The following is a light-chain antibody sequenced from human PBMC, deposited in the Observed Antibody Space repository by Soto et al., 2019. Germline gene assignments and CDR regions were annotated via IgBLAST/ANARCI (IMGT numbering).Light chain of an antibody. Sequence: EIVLTQSPGTLSLSPGERATLSCRASQSVASRNLAWYQQKSGQAPRLLIYGTSCRAVHTPDRFSGSGSGTDFTLTISGLEPEDFAVYYCQHFGNSLWTFGQGTKVDIK. J-gene: IGKJ1*01. CDR3: QHFGNSLWT. CDR2: GTS. CDR1: QSVASRN. V-gene: IGKV3-20*01.